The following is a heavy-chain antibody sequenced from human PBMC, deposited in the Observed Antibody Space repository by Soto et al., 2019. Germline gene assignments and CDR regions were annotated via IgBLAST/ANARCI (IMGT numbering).Heavy chain of an antibody. Sequence: SETLALTCTVSGGSISSGSYHWGWIRQAPGKGLEWIGNTHYSGSAYYNPSLKSRVTISVDTSNSQVSLRLSSVTAADTAIYYCARTANWLDPWGQGTLVSVSS. J-gene: IGHJ5*02. CDR3: ARTANWLDP. CDR2: THYSGSA. CDR1: GGSISSGSYH. V-gene: IGHV4-39*01.